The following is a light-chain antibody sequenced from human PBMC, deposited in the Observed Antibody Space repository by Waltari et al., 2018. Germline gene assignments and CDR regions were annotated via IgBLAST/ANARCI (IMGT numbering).Light chain of an antibody. CDR2: RND. CDR1: SSNIGSNY. CDR3: AAWDGGLKVRL. J-gene: IGLJ3*02. Sequence: TISCSGSSSNIGSNYVFWYQQFPGTAPRLLIYRNDQRPSGVPERLSGSKSGTSASLAINGLRSEDEADYYCAAWDGGLKVRLFGGGTKLTVL. V-gene: IGLV1-47*01.